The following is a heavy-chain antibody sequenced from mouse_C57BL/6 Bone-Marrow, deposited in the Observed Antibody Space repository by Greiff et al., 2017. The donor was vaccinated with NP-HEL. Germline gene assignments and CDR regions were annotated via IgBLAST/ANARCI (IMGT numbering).Heavy chain of an antibody. CDR3: ARDYYGSIDC. Sequence: EVKVEESGGGLVKPGGSLKLSCAASGFTFSSYAMSWVRQTPEKRLEWVATISDGGSYTYYPDNVKGRFTISRDNAKNNLYLQMSHLKSEDTAMYYCARDYYGSIDCWGQGTTLTVSS. J-gene: IGHJ2*01. V-gene: IGHV5-4*01. CDR2: ISDGGSYT. D-gene: IGHD1-1*01. CDR1: GFTFSSYA.